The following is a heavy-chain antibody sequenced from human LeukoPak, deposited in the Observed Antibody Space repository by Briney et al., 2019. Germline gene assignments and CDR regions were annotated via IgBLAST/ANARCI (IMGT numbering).Heavy chain of an antibody. D-gene: IGHD4-17*01. CDR1: GGSISSGGYY. CDR3: ARASYGDYYFDY. V-gene: IGHV4-31*03. J-gene: IGHJ4*02. Sequence: SQTLSLTCTVSGGSISSGGYYWSWIRQPPGKGLEWIGYIYYSGSTYYNPSLKSRVTISVDTSKNQFSLKLSSVTAADTAVYYCARASYGDYYFDYWGQGTLVTVSS. CDR2: IYYSGST.